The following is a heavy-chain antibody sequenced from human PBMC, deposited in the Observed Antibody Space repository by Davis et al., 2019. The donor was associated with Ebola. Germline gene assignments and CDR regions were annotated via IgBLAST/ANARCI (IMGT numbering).Heavy chain of an antibody. CDR2: INHSGST. CDR3: ARRYSNHYYYYYYMDV. J-gene: IGHJ6*03. Sequence: PSETLSLTCAVYGGSFSGYYWSWIRQPPGKGLEWIGEINHSGSTNYNPSLKSRVTISVDTSKNQFSLKLSSVTAADTAVYYCARRYSNHYYYYYYMDVWGKGTTVTVSS. D-gene: IGHD4-11*01. CDR1: GGSFSGYY. V-gene: IGHV4-34*01.